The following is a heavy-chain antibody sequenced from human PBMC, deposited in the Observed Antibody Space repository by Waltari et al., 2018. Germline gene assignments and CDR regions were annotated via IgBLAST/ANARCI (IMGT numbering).Heavy chain of an antibody. J-gene: IGHJ1*01. CDR3: VRGQRF. CDR1: GYTITNYA. D-gene: IGHD5-18*01. Sequence: QVQLVQSGSELKKPGASVRVSCKASGYTITNYAMNWVRQAPGQGLEWMGWIATDTGDPTYAQGFTGRLVFSLDTSVNTAYLEMYSLMPEDTAVYYCVRGQRFWGQGTLVTVSS. CDR2: IATDTGDP. V-gene: IGHV7-4-1*01.